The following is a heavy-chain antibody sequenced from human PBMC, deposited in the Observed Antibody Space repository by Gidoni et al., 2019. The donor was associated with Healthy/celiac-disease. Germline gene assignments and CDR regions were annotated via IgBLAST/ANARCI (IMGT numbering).Heavy chain of an antibody. CDR2: ISGSGGST. CDR1: GFTFSSYA. D-gene: IGHD1-26*01. V-gene: IGHV3-23*01. J-gene: IGHJ4*02. CDR3: AKAHLPWEPLPYYFDY. Sequence: EVQLLASGGGLVQPGGSLRLSCAASGFTFSSYAMSWVRQAPGKGLEWVSAISGSGGSTYYADSVKGRFTISRDNSKNTLYLQMNSLRAEDTAVYYCAKAHLPWEPLPYYFDYWGQGTLVTVSS.